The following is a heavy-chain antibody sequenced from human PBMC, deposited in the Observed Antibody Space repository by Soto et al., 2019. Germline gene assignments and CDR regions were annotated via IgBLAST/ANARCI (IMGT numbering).Heavy chain of an antibody. J-gene: IGHJ4*02. V-gene: IGHV4-39*01. CDR1: GGSISSSSYY. D-gene: IGHD6-13*01. Sequence: SETLSLTCTVSGGSISSSSYYWGWIRQPPGKGLEWIGSIYYSGSTYYNPSLKSRVTISVDTSKNQFSLKLSSVTAADTAVYYCATRDSSSWSKTEIDYWGQGTLVTVSS. CDR3: ATRDSSSWSKTEIDY. CDR2: IYYSGST.